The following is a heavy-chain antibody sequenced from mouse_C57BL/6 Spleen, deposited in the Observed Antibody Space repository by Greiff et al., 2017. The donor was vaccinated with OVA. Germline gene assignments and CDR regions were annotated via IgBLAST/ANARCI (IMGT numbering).Heavy chain of an antibody. CDR1: GYTFTSYW. J-gene: IGHJ2*01. Sequence: QVQLQQPGAELVKPGASVTLSCKASGYTFTSYWMHWVKQRPGQGLEWIGMIHPNSGSTNYYAKFKSKATLTVDKSSSTAYMQLSSLTSEDSAVYYCARDYGSSYGYWGQGTTLTVSS. CDR2: IHPNSGST. D-gene: IGHD1-1*01. CDR3: ARDYGSSYGY. V-gene: IGHV1-64*01.